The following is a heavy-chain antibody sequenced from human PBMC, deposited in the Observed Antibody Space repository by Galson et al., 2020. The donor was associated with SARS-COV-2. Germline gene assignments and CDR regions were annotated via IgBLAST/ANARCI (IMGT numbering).Heavy chain of an antibody. J-gene: IGHJ3*02. Sequence: SETLSLTCNVSGGSISSGSYYWRWIRQPAGKGLEWIGRIYTSGSTNYNPSLKSRVTISVDTSKNQFSLKLSSVTAADTAVYYCARDYFYGSRDAFDIWGQGTMVTVSS. CDR1: GGSISSGSYY. CDR2: IYTSGST. V-gene: IGHV4-61*02. D-gene: IGHD1-26*01. CDR3: ARDYFYGSRDAFDI.